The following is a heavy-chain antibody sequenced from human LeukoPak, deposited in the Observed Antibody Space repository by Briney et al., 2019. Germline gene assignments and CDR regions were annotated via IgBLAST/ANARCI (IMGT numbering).Heavy chain of an antibody. CDR3: ANFERTVAGPYNWFDP. Sequence: GRSLRLSCAASGFTFSSYGMHWVRQAPGKGLEWVAVISYDGSNKYYADSVKGRFTISRDNSKNTLYLQMSRLRAEDTAVYYCANFERTVAGPYNWFDPWGQGTLVTVSS. V-gene: IGHV3-30*18. D-gene: IGHD6-19*01. CDR2: ISYDGSNK. J-gene: IGHJ5*02. CDR1: GFTFSSYG.